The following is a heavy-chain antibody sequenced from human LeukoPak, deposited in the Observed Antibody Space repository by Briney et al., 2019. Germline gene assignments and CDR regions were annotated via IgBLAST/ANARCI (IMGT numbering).Heavy chain of an antibody. CDR2: IGTAGDT. J-gene: IGHJ4*02. CDR3: ARGALGFDY. V-gene: IGHV3-13*04. Sequence: PGGSLRFSCEASGFTFSIYDMEGVGQATGKGLEWVSSIGTAGDTYYAGSVKGRFTLSRENAKKSSYLEMNNLGAGDTAVYYCARGALGFDYWGQGTLVTVSS. CDR1: GFTFSIYD.